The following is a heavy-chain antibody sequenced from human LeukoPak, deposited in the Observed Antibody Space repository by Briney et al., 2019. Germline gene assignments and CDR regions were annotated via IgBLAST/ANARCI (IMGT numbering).Heavy chain of an antibody. CDR2: ISGRGINT. V-gene: IGHV3-23*01. CDR3: AKDIRRGSGTHYYYYGMDV. D-gene: IGHD3-10*01. Sequence: GGSLRLSCAASGFTFSSYAVSWVRQAPGKGLEWVSAISGRGINTYYAASVKGRFDISRDNSRDTVYLQMNSLRAEDTAIYYCAKDIRRGSGTHYYYYGMDVWGQGAAVTVSS. CDR1: GFTFSSYA. J-gene: IGHJ6*02.